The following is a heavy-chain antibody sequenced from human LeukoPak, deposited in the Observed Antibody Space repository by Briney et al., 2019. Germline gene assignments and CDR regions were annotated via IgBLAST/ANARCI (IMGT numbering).Heavy chain of an antibody. CDR1: GFTFSSYE. J-gene: IGHJ4*02. V-gene: IGHV3-48*03. CDR2: ISSSGSTI. CDR3: AMATTLDS. D-gene: IGHD5-24*01. Sequence: PGGSLRLSRAASGFTFSSYEMNWVRQAPGKGLEWVSYISSSGSTIYYADSVKGRFTISRDNAKNSLYLQMNSLRAEDTAKYYCAMATTLDSWGQGTLVTVSS.